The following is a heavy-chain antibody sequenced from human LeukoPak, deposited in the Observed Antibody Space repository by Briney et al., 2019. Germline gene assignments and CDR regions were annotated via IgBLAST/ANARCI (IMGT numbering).Heavy chain of an antibody. CDR2: IYRSGTT. CDR3: ASGYSGYDP. V-gene: IGHV4-61*02. J-gene: IGHJ5*02. Sequence: TSETLSLTCTVSGGSVSSGNYYWSWIRQPAGKGLEWIGRIYRSGTTIYNPSLKSRVTMSVDTSKNQFSLKLSSVTAADTAVYFCASGYSGYDPWGQGTLVSVST. CDR1: GGSVSSGNYY. D-gene: IGHD5-12*01.